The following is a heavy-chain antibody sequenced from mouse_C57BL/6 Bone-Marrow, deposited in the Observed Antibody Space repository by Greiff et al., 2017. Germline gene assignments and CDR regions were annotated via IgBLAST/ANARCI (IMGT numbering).Heavy chain of an antibody. V-gene: IGHV1-80*01. CDR1: GYAFSSYW. CDR2: IYPGDGDT. CDR3: ARGGVFDY. J-gene: IGHJ2*01. Sequence: VQLQQPGAELVKPGASVKISCKASGYAFSSYWMNWVKQRPGKGLEWIGKIYPGDGDTNYNGKFKGKATLTADKSSSTAYMQLSSLTSEDSAVYFCARGGVFDYWGQGTALTVSA.